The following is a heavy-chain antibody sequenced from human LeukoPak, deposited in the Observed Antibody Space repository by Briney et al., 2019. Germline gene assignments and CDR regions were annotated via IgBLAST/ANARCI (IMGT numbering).Heavy chain of an antibody. Sequence: SETLSLTCTVSGGSISSSSYYWGWIRQPPGKGLEWIGSIYYSGSTYYNPSLKSRVTISVDTSKNQFSLKLSSVTAADTAVYYCARAPRVPAAIRWFDPWGQGTLVTVSS. CDR3: ARAPRVPAAIRWFDP. J-gene: IGHJ5*02. V-gene: IGHV4-39*01. CDR1: GGSISSSSYY. D-gene: IGHD2-2*01. CDR2: IYYSGST.